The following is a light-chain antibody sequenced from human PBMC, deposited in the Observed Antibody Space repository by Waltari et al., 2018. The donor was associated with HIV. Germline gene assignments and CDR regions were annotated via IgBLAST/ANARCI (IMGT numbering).Light chain of an antibody. CDR1: SSNIGAGFD. CDR2: NNT. CDR3: QSYDISLSGWV. Sequence: SVLTQPPSVSGAPGQRVTISCTGTSSNIGAGFDVPWYQQLPGTVPKVLIYNNTDRPSGVPDRFSGSKSATSASLAITGLQAEDEANYYCQSYDISLSGWVFGGGTKLTVL. V-gene: IGLV1-40*01. J-gene: IGLJ2*01.